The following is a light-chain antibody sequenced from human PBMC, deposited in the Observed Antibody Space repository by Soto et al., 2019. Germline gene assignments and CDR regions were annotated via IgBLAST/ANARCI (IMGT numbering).Light chain of an antibody. V-gene: IGLV2-14*03. CDR1: SSDVGGYNY. Sequence: QSALTQPASVSGSPGQSITISCTGTSSDVGGYNYASWYQHHPGKAPKLMIFDVSNRPSGVSNRFSGSKSGNTASLTISGLQPEDAADYYCSSYTTSNTRQIVFGTGTKVTVL. J-gene: IGLJ1*01. CDR2: DVS. CDR3: SSYTTSNTRQIV.